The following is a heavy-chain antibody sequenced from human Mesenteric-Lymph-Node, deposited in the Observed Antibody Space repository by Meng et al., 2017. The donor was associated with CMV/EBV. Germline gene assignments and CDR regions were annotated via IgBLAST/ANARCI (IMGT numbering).Heavy chain of an antibody. CDR3: AKLVPTAFDS. CDR2: ISGSSGTT. J-gene: IGHJ4*02. V-gene: IGHV3-23*01. D-gene: IGHD2-2*01. CDR1: GFTFSSYA. Sequence: GESLKISCAASGFTFSSYAMSWVRQAPGQGLEWVSLISGSSGTTYNADSVKGRFTISRDNSKNTLYLQMNSLRAEDTAVYYCAKLVPTAFDSWGQGTLVTVSS.